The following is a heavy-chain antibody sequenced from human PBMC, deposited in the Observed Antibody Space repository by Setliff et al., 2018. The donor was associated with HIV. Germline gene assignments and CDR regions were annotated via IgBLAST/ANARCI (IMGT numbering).Heavy chain of an antibody. J-gene: IGHJ4*02. Sequence: GGSLRLSCAASGFTFSSYSMNWVRQTPGKGLEWVSYISSSSYIYYADSVKGRFTISRDNAKNSLYLQMNSLRVEDTAVYYCATDCAVVGGTGSLDSWGQGTLVTVSS. D-gene: IGHD1-26*01. CDR1: GFTFSSYS. V-gene: IGHV3-21*05. CDR3: ATDCAVVGGTGSLDS. CDR2: ISSSSYI.